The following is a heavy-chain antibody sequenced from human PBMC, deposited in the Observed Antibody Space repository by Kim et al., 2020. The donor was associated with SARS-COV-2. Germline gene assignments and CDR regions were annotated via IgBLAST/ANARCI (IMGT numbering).Heavy chain of an antibody. CDR2: IDVAITKT. Sequence: ASVKVSCKASGYTFTSYCLHWVRQAPEQGLEWMGGIDVAITKTHYSENFQGRVTISRDTSATTVYIELSSLRSEDTAVYYCARDGRSVDYYFDYWGQGTLVTVSS. V-gene: IGHV1-3*01. J-gene: IGHJ4*02. CDR1: GYTFTSYC. CDR3: ARDGRSVDYYFDY.